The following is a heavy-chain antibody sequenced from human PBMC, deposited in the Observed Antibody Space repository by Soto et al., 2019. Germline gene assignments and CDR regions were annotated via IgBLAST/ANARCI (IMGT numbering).Heavy chain of an antibody. CDR1: GGTFSSYA. Sequence: QVQLVQSGAEVKKPGSSVKVSCKASGGTFSSYAISWVRQAPGQGLEWMGGISPIFGTANYAQKFQGRVTITADESTSTAYMELSSLRSEDTAVYYCARDVPTPEYYDCGMDVWGQGTTVTVSS. CDR2: ISPIFGTA. J-gene: IGHJ6*02. V-gene: IGHV1-69*12. CDR3: ARDVPTPEYYDCGMDV.